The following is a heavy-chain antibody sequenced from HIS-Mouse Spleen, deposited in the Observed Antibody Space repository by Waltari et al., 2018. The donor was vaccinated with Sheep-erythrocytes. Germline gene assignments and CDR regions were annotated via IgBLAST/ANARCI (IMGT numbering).Heavy chain of an antibody. Sequence: QVQLVESGGGVVQPGRSLRLSCAASGFTFSSYGMHWVGQAPGKGLGWVAVISNNGSNKYYADSVKGRFTISRDNSKNTLYLQMNSLRAEDTAVYYCAKGDAMVYDAFDIWGQGTMVTVSS. CDR3: AKGDAMVYDAFDI. J-gene: IGHJ3*02. CDR2: ISNNGSNK. CDR1: GFTFSSYG. V-gene: IGHV3-30*18. D-gene: IGHD2-8*01.